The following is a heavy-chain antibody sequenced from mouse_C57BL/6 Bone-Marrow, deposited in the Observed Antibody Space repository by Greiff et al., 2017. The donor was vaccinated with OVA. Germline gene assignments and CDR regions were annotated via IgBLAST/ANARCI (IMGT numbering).Heavy chain of an antibody. CDR2: IDPENGDT. D-gene: IGHD1-1*01. J-gene: IGHJ1*03. Sequence: VQLQQSGAELVRPGASVKLSCTASGFNIKDDYMHWVKQRPEQGLEWIGWIDPENGDTEYASKFQGKAPLTADTSSNTAYLQLSSRTSEDTAVDYCTVRYSSWYFDVWGTGTTVTVSS. V-gene: IGHV14-4*01. CDR1: GFNIKDDY. CDR3: TVRYSSWYFDV.